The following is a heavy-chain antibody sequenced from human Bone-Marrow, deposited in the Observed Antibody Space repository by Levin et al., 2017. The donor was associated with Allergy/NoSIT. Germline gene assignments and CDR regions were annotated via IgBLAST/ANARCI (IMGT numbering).Heavy chain of an antibody. V-gene: IGHV4-39*07. D-gene: IGHD1-20*01. J-gene: IGHJ5*02. CDR2: IYYNSYT. CDR1: GASINSTNYY. CDR3: ARLADNWNVNWFDP. Sequence: SETLSLTCTVSGASINSTNYYWGWIRQPPGKGLEWIGTIYYNSYTYYNPSLKSRVTISKDTSKNQFSLKLSSETAADTAVYYCARLADNWNVNWFDPWGQGTLVTVSS.